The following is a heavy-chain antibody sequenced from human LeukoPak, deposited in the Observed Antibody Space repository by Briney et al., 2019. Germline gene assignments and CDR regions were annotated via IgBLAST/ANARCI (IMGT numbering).Heavy chain of an antibody. CDR3: ARGYSALDY. CDR1: GFTFSSYS. J-gene: IGHJ4*02. CDR2: ISSNSITI. V-gene: IGHV3-48*02. Sequence: GGSLRLSCATSGFTFSSYSMNCVRQAPGKGLEWVSYISSNSITIYYADSVKGRFTISRDSAKNSLYLQMNSLRDEDTALYYCARGYSALDYWGQGTLVTVSS. D-gene: IGHD6-13*01.